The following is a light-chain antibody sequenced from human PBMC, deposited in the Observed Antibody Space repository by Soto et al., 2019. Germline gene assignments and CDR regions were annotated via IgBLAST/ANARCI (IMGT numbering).Light chain of an antibody. CDR3: QQSYNTPLT. Sequence: DIQMTQSPSSLSASIGDSVTITCRASQTINRFLNWYQQKPGKAPKVLIYAASSLQSGGQSRFSGSGSRTEFTLTISRLQPEDFATYYCQQSYNTPLTFGPGTRVNIK. CDR2: AAS. V-gene: IGKV1-39*01. J-gene: IGKJ3*01. CDR1: QTINRF.